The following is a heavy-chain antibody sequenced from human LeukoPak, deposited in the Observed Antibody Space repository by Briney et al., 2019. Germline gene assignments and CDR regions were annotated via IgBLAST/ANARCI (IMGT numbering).Heavy chain of an antibody. CDR1: GFTFSSYA. V-gene: IGHV3-23*01. D-gene: IGHD6-19*01. Sequence: GGSLRLSCAASGFTFSSYAMSWVRQAPGKWLEWVSAISGSGGSTYYADSVKGRVTISKDNSKNTLYLQMTSLRPEHTAVYYCAQTIDPGPYSRGWLDFHHWAQGTLLPVPS. CDR3: AQTIDPGPYSRGWLDFHH. J-gene: IGHJ4*02. CDR2: ISGSGGST.